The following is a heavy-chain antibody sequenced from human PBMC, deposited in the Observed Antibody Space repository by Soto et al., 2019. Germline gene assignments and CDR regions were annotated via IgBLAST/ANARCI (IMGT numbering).Heavy chain of an antibody. CDR2: INHSGST. V-gene: IGHV4-34*01. CDR1: GGSFSGYY. Sequence: QVQLQQWGAGLLKPSETLSLTCAVYGGSFSGYYWSWIRQPPGKGLEWIGEINHSGSTNYNPSLKSRVTISVDTAKNQFSLKLISVTAADTAVYYCARQCLVHQLFDYWGQGTLVTVSS. D-gene: IGHD6-19*01. J-gene: IGHJ4*02. CDR3: ARQCLVHQLFDY.